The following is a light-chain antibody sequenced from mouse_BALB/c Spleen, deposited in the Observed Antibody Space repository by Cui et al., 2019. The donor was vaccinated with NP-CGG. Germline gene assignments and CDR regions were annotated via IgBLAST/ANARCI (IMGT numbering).Light chain of an antibody. J-gene: IGLJ1*01. CDR1: SGAVTTSNY. CDR2: GTN. V-gene: IGLV1*01. Sequence: VVTHGSAPTTSPGETVTLTCRSSSGAVTTSNYANWVQEKPDHLFTGLIGGTNNRAPGVPARFSGSLIGDKAALTITGAQTEDEAIYFCALWYSNHWVFGGGTKLTVL. CDR3: ALWYSNHWV.